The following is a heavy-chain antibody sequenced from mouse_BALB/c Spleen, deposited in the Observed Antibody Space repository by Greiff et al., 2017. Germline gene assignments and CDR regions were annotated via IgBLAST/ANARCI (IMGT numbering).Heavy chain of an antibody. CDR2: IRNKANGYTT. V-gene: IGHV7-3*02. J-gene: IGHJ4*01. CDR3: ARDRAGDYAMDY. CDR1: GFTFTDYY. Sequence: EVKLMESGGGLVQPGGSLRLSCATSGFTFTDYYMSWVRQPPGKALEWLGFIRNKANGYTTEYSASVKGRFTISRDNSQSILYLQMNTLRAEDSATYDCARDRAGDYAMDYWGQGTSVTVSS.